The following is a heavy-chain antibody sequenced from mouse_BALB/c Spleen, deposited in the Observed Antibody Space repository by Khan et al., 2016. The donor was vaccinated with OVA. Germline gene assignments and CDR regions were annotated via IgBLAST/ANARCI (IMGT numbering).Heavy chain of an antibody. CDR3: ARINKTAHPPSDY. V-gene: IGHV1S81*02. Sequence: QVQLQQPGAELVKAGASVKMSCKASGYTFTSYWMHWVKQRLGQGLEWFAETNPTNGRTYYNEKFKSKATLTVDKSSSTAYMLLSGPTFEDSAVYYCARINKTAHPPSDYWGQGTTLTVSS. D-gene: IGHD3-2*01. CDR2: TNPTNGRT. CDR1: GYTFTSYW. J-gene: IGHJ2*01.